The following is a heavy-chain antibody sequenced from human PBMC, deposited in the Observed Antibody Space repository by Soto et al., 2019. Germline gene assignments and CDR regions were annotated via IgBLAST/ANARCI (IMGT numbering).Heavy chain of an antibody. CDR1: GGSISSYY. CDR2: IYYSGST. CDR3: ARHPTVTEYYFDY. Sequence: QVQLQESGPGLVKPSETLSLTCTVSGGSISSYYWSWIRQPPGKGLEWIGYIYYSGSTNYNPSLXXRXXISVDTSKNQFALTPSSVTAAGTAVYYCARHPTVTEYYFDYWGQGTLVTVSS. D-gene: IGHD4-17*01. J-gene: IGHJ4*02. V-gene: IGHV4-59*08.